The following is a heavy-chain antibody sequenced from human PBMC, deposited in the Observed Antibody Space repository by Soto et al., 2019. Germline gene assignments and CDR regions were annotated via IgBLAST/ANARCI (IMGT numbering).Heavy chain of an antibody. J-gene: IGHJ3*02. V-gene: IGHV4-59*01. CDR1: GGSIDNYY. CDR2: IHYSGST. CDR3: ARDRAFSSSWYIVFDI. D-gene: IGHD6-13*01. Sequence: SETLSLTCTVSGGSIDNYYWSWILQPPGKGLEWIGYIHYSGSTNYNPSLKSRVTISLDTSKNQFSLRLTSVTAADTAMYYCARDRAFSSSWYIVFDIWGQGTMVTVSS.